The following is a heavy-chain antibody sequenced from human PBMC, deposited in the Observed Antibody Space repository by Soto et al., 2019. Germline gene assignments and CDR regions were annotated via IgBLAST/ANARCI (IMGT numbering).Heavy chain of an antibody. CDR3: AKDRIWWGYATPAFDI. CDR1: GFTFSSYA. Sequence: EVQLLESGGGLVQPGGSLRLSCAASGFTFSSYAMSWVRQAPGKGLEWVSAISGSGGSTYYADSVKGRFTISRDNSKNTLYLQMNILRAEDTAVYYCAKDRIWWGYATPAFDIWGQGTMVTVSS. V-gene: IGHV3-23*01. CDR2: ISGSGGST. J-gene: IGHJ3*02. D-gene: IGHD3-16*01.